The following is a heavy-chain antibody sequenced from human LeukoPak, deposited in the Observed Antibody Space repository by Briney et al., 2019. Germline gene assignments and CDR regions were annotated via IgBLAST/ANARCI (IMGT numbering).Heavy chain of an antibody. D-gene: IGHD3-10*01. V-gene: IGHV3-11*01. CDR2: ISSSGSTI. CDR3: ARALDPGMVRGGLNWFDP. CDR1: GFTFGAYY. J-gene: IGHJ5*02. Sequence: GGSLRLSCAASGFTFGAYYMTWVRQAPGKGLEWVSYISSSGSTIYYADSVKGRFTISRDNAKNSLYLQMNSLRAEDTAVYYCARALDPGMVRGGLNWFDPWGQGTLVTVSS.